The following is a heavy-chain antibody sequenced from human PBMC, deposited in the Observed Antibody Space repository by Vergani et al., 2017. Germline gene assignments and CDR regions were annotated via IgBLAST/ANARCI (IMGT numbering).Heavy chain of an antibody. CDR3: ARDRGGATSSCYVSGAFDY. J-gene: IGHJ4*02. Sequence: QVQLVESGGGVVQPGRSLRLSCAASGFSFSSFGFHWVRQAPGKGLEWVAFIHYDGSHEYYIDSVKGQFTISRDNSKNTLILQMNGLRAEDTAVYYCARDRGGATSSCYVSGAFDYWGLGTMVSVSS. D-gene: IGHD2-2*01. CDR1: GFSFSSFG. V-gene: IGHV3-30*02. CDR2: IHYDGSHE.